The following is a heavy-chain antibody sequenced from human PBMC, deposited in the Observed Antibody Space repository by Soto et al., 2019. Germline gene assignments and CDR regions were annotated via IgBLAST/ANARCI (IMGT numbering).Heavy chain of an antibody. V-gene: IGHV4-30-4*08. D-gene: IGHD3-9*01. CDR1: GTSIRHDNFY. Sequence: QVRLQESVQGLVRPSQTLSLICTVSGTSIRHDNFYWSFLRQRPGTGLEWLGYISYGGITFYNPSRECRLFMSVDPSNNKFAPNLKSVTAADTAMYNCARYMDGVVTGRGAFAVWGPGTLVTVSS. CDR3: ARYMDGVVTGRGAFAV. J-gene: IGHJ3*01. CDR2: ISYGGIT.